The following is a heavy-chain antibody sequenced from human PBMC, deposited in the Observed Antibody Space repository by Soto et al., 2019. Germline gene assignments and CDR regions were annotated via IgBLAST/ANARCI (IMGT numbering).Heavy chain of an antibody. D-gene: IGHD3-16*01. CDR1: GFTFNSYS. Sequence: HPGGSLRLSCAASGFTFNSYSMNWVRQAPGKGLEWVSYISSSSTTKYYTDSVKGRFTISRDNAKNSLYLQMNSLRDDDTAVYYCAKDLSWGQCDYWGQGTLVTVSS. J-gene: IGHJ4*02. V-gene: IGHV3-48*02. CDR2: ISSSSTTK. CDR3: AKDLSWGQCDY.